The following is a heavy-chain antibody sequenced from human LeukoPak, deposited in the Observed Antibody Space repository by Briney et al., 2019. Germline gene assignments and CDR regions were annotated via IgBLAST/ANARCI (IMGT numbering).Heavy chain of an antibody. D-gene: IGHD2-15*01. Sequence: SQTLSLTCTVSGGSISSGGYYWSWIRQPPGKGLDWIGYIYYSGSTYYNPSLKSRVTISVDTSKNQFSLKLSSVTAADTAVYYCARSLGKYYYYYYGMDVWGQGTTVTVSS. CDR3: ARSLGKYYYYYYGMDV. CDR1: GGSISSGGYY. V-gene: IGHV4-31*03. CDR2: IYYSGST. J-gene: IGHJ6*01.